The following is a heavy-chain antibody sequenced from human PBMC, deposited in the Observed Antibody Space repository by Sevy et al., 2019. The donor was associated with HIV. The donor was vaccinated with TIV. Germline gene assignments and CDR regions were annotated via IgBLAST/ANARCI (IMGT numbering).Heavy chain of an antibody. CDR2: ISGSGDYT. D-gene: IGHD1-7*01. CDR3: AKTLNWYYDY. V-gene: IGHV3-23*01. CDR1: GFTFSSYG. Sequence: GGSLRLSCVASGFTFSSYGMTWVRQAPGQGLEWVSEISGSGDYTYYTDSVKGRFTSSRDNSKNTVFLQMNSLRAEDTAVYYCAKTLNWYYDYWGRGTLVTVSS. J-gene: IGHJ4*02.